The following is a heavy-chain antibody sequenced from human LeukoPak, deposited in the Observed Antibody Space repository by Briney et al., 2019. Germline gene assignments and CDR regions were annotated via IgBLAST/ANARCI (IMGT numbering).Heavy chain of an antibody. J-gene: IGHJ4*02. V-gene: IGHV3-30*02. CDR1: GFTFSSYG. Sequence: PGGSLSLSCAASGFTFSSYGMHWVRQAPGKGPEWVAFIRNDGSNEYYADSVKGRFTISRDNSKNTLYLQMNSLRTEDTAVYYCATKFTNSGWSGDYFDYWSQGTLVTVSS. D-gene: IGHD6-19*01. CDR2: IRNDGSNE. CDR3: ATKFTNSGWSGDYFDY.